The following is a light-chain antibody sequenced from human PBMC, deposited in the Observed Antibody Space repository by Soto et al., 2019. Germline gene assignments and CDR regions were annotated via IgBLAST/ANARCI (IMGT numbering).Light chain of an antibody. CDR1: QDISNY. CDR2: AAS. Sequence: IRMTQSPSSLSASVGDRVTITCQASQDISNYLNWYQQKPGKAPKLLIYAASSLQSGVPSRFSGSGSGTDFTLTISSLQPEDFATYYCQQSYSTPCTFGQGTKVDIK. CDR3: QQSYSTPCT. J-gene: IGKJ1*01. V-gene: IGKV1-39*01.